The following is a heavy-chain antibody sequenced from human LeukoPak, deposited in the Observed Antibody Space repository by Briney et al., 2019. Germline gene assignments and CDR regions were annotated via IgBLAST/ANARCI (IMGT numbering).Heavy chain of an antibody. CDR1: GYTFTGYY. V-gene: IGHV1-69*13. CDR3: ARSYGDLETHFDY. CDR2: IIPIFGTA. Sequence: SVKVSCKASGYTFTGYYMHWVRQAPGQGLEWMGGIIPIFGTANYAQKFQGRVTITADESTSTAYMELSSLRSEDTAVYYCARSYGDLETHFDYWGQGTLVTVSS. J-gene: IGHJ4*02. D-gene: IGHD4-17*01.